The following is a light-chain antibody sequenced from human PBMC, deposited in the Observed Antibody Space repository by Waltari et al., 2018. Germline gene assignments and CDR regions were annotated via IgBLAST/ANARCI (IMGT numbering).Light chain of an antibody. Sequence: DIQMTQSPSSLSASVGDRVIITCRASRAIRIDLAWYQQRPGEVPKRLIFAASNLQSGAPSRFSGWGSETEFTLTISSLQPEDFATYYCLQHNTYPLTFGGGTKVEFK. CDR3: LQHNTYPLT. CDR2: AAS. V-gene: IGKV1-17*01. CDR1: RAIRID. J-gene: IGKJ4*01.